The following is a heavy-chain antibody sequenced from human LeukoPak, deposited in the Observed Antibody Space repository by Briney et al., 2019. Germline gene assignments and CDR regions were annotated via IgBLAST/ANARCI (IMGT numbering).Heavy chain of an antibody. Sequence: SETLSLTCTVSGDSISSYYGSWLRQPPGKGREGVGYIYYSGSTNYNLSLKSRVTISVDTSKNRFSLKLSSVTAADTAVYYCARELVRSLGWFDPWGQGTLVTVSS. CDR2: IYYSGST. J-gene: IGHJ5*02. CDR1: GDSISSYY. D-gene: IGHD6-13*01. CDR3: ARELVRSLGWFDP. V-gene: IGHV4-59*13.